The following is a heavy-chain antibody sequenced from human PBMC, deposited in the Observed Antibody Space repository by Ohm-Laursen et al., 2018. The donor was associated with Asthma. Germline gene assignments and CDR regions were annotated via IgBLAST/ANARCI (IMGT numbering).Heavy chain of an antibody. D-gene: IGHD6-25*01. J-gene: IGHJ4*02. CDR3: ARAAGAAGYFDY. V-gene: IGHV3-30*03. Sequence: SLRLSCAASGFTFSSYGMHWVRQAPGKGLEWVAVISYDGSNKYYADSVKGRFTISRDNSKNTLYLQMNSLRAEDTAVYYCARAAGAAGYFDYWGQGTLATVSS. CDR1: GFTFSSYG. CDR2: ISYDGSNK.